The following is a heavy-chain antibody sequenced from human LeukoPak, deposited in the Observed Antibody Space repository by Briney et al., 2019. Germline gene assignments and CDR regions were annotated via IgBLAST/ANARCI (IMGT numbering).Heavy chain of an antibody. D-gene: IGHD4-11*01. CDR3: AGQDSDYNYYYYGMDV. CDR1: GFTFSSYW. Sequence: GGSLRLSCAASGFTFSSYWMNWARQAPGKGLEWVASINHNGNVNYYVDSVKGRFTISRDNAKNSLYLQMSNLRAEDTAVYYCAGQDSDYNYYYYGMDVWGQGTTVTVSS. J-gene: IGHJ6*02. CDR2: INHNGNVN. V-gene: IGHV3-7*03.